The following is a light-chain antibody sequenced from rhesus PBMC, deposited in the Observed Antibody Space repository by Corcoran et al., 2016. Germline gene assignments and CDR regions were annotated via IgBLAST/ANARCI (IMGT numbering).Light chain of an antibody. CDR1: QGINTE. CDR3: LQEYTTPFT. V-gene: IGKV1-94*01. J-gene: IGKJ3*01. Sequence: DIQMTQSPSSLSASVGDRVTVPCRASQGINTELSWYQQKPVKAHTPLIYAAASLQTGVLSRFSGSGSGADYTLTIRSLQPEDVATYYCLQEYTTPFTFGPGTKLDIE. CDR2: AAA.